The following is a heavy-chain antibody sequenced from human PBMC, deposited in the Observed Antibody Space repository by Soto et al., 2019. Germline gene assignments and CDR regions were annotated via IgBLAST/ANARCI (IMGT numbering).Heavy chain of an antibody. V-gene: IGHV3-23*01. J-gene: IGHJ4*02. CDR2: ISGSGGSK. CDR3: AKDLVLSSNFWSGYYNY. Sequence: PGGSLRLSCAASGFTFSSYAMSWVRQAPGKGLEWVSAISGSGGSKYYADSVKGRFTSSRDNSKNTLYLQMNSLRAEDTAVYYCAKDLVLSSNFWSGYYNYWGQGTLVTVSS. D-gene: IGHD3-3*01. CDR1: GFTFSSYA.